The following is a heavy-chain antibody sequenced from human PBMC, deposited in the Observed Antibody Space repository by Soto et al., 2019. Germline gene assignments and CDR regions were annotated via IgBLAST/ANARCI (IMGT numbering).Heavy chain of an antibody. CDR1: GGSISGYC. V-gene: IGHV4-59*01. Sequence: SETLSLTCTVSGGSISGYCWSWIRQPPGKGLEWIGYIYYSGSTIYNPSLKSRVTISVDTSKNQFSLKLGSVTAADTAVYYCARARYDSSGYYYFDYWGQGTLVTVSS. J-gene: IGHJ4*02. D-gene: IGHD3-22*01. CDR3: ARARYDSSGYYYFDY. CDR2: IYYSGST.